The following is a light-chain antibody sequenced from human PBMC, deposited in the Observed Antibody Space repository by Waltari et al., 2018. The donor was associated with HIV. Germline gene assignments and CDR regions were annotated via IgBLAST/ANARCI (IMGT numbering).Light chain of an antibody. J-gene: IGLJ3*02. V-gene: IGLV1-40*01. CDR2: RNN. Sequence: QSVLTQPPSASGAPGQRASIPRTGSSSHTGAGLGVQRYQQLPGTAPKLPIPRNNNRPSGVPDRFSGSKSGTSASLAITGLQPEDEADYYCQSYDNSLSGLVFGGGTKLTVL. CDR3: QSYDNSLSGLV. CDR1: SSHTGAGLG.